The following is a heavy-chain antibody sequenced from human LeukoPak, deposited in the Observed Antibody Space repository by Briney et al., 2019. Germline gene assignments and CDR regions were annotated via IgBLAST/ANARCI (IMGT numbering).Heavy chain of an antibody. CDR2: IYYSGST. CDR1: GGSISSYY. CDR3: ARAFRYYDSSGYYWARFDY. J-gene: IGHJ4*02. V-gene: IGHV4-59*01. Sequence: PSETLSLTCTVSGGSISSYYWSWIRQPPGKGLEWIGYIYYSGSTNYNPSLKSRVTISVDTSKNQFSLKLSSVTAADTAVYYCARAFRYYDSSGYYWARFDYWGQGTLVTVSS. D-gene: IGHD3-22*01.